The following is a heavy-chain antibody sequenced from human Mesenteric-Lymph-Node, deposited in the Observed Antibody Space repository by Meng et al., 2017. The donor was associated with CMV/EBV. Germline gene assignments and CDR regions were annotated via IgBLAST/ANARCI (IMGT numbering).Heavy chain of an antibody. CDR2: INPNTGGT. Sequence: SVKVSCKASGYTFTGYYMHWVRQAPGQGPECMGWINPNTGGTIYAQKFKGRVTMTRDTSISTAYMELSRLRSDDTAVYYCARDRASMIEVIIPGRDGMDVWGQGTTVTVSS. CDR3: ARDRASMIEVIIPGRDGMDV. J-gene: IGHJ6*02. CDR1: GYTFTGYY. V-gene: IGHV1-2*02. D-gene: IGHD3-22*01.